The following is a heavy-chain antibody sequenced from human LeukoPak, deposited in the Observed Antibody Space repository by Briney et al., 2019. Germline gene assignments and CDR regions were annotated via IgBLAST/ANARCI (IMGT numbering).Heavy chain of an antibody. CDR3: AELGITMIGGV. V-gene: IGHV3-21*01. D-gene: IGHD3-10*02. Sequence: PGGSLRRSCAASGFTFSSYSMNWVRPAPGKGLEWVSSISSSSSYIYYADSVKGRFTISRDNAKNSLYLQMNSLRAEDTAVYYCAELGITMIGGVWGKGTTVTISS. CDR2: ISSSSSYI. J-gene: IGHJ6*04. CDR1: GFTFSSYS.